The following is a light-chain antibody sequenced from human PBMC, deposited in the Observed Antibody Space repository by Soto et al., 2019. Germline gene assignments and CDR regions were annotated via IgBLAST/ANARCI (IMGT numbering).Light chain of an antibody. Sequence: QSVLTQPPSVSGAPGQRVTISCTGSNSNIGRSTVNWYQQLPGTAPKVLVYSTNQRPSGVPDRFSGSKSGTSASLAISGLQSEDEADYYCAAWDDTLSVWVFGGGTKLTVL. CDR1: NSNIGRST. J-gene: IGLJ3*02. CDR3: AAWDDTLSVWV. V-gene: IGLV1-44*01. CDR2: STN.